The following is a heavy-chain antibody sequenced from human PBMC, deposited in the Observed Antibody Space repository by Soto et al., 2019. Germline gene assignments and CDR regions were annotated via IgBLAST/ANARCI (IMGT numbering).Heavy chain of an antibody. CDR1: GGSVTSATYD. CDR3: ARNRATIYPTGSYGMDV. Sequence: QVQLQESGPGLVKPSETLSLTCTVSGGSVTSATYDWSWIRQPPGKPMEWIGYIYFRGGADYNPSLKSRVTISIDTSKNQFSLRLTSVTVADTAVYYCARNRATIYPTGSYGMDVWGKGTRVTVSS. CDR2: IYFRGGA. V-gene: IGHV4-61*01. J-gene: IGHJ6*04. D-gene: IGHD2-2*02.